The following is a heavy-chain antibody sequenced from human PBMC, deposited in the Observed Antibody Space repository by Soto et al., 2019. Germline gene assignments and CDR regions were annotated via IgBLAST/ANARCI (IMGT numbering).Heavy chain of an antibody. CDR1: GFTFSSYS. CDR3: ARFDSSGYSPDY. CDR2: ISSSSSYI. J-gene: IGHJ4*02. V-gene: IGHV3-21*01. Sequence: PGGSLRLSCAASGFTFSSYSMNWVRQAPGKWLEWVSSISSSSSYIYYADSVKGRFTISRDNAKNSLYLQMNSLRAEDTAVYYCARFDSSGYSPDYWGQGXLVTVSS. D-gene: IGHD3-22*01.